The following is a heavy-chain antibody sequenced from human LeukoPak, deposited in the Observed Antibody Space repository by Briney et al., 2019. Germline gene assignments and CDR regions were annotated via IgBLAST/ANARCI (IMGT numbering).Heavy chain of an antibody. CDR3: ARGAGYSYGLDY. CDR2: IYSGGST. D-gene: IGHD5-18*01. Sequence: GGSLRLSCAASGFTVSSNYMSWVRQAPGKGLEWVSVIYSGGSTYYADSVKGRFTISRGNSKNTLYLQMNSLRAEDTAVYYCARGAGYSYGLDYWGQGTLVTVSS. J-gene: IGHJ4*02. V-gene: IGHV3-53*01. CDR1: GFTVSSNY.